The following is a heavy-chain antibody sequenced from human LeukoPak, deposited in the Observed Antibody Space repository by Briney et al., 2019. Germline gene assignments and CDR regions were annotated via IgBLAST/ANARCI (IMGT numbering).Heavy chain of an antibody. D-gene: IGHD2-2*02. Sequence: EASVTVSFTASGYTFTSYGISWVRQAPGQGLEWMGWISAYNGNTNYAQKLQGRVTMTTDTSTSTAYMELGSLRSDDTAVYYCARSYCSSTSCYTVDYWGQGTLVTVSS. CDR1: GYTFTSYG. CDR2: ISAYNGNT. V-gene: IGHV1-18*01. J-gene: IGHJ4*02. CDR3: ARSYCSSTSCYTVDY.